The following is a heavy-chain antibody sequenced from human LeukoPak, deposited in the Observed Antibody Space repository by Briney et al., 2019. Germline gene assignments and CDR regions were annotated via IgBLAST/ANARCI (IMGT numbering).Heavy chain of an antibody. CDR1: GGSISSSSYY. Sequence: SETLSLTCTVSGGSISSSSYYWGWIRQPPGKGLEWIGSIYYSGSTYYNPSLKSRVTISVDTSKNQFPLKLSSVTAADTAVYYCAREAARPFDYWGQGTLVTVSS. D-gene: IGHD6-6*01. J-gene: IGHJ4*02. CDR2: IYYSGST. V-gene: IGHV4-39*06. CDR3: AREAARPFDY.